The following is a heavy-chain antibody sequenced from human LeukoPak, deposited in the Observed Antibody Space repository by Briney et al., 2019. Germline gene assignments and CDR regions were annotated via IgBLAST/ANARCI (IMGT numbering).Heavy chain of an antibody. V-gene: IGHV1-2*02. CDR3: ARALLGPPDY. CDR1: GYTFTGYY. J-gene: IGHJ4*02. Sequence: ASVKVSCKASGYTFTGYYMHWVRQAPGQGLEWMGWINPNTGGTNYTQKFQGRVTMTRDTSISIVYMELSRLRSDDTAVYYCARALLGPPDYWGQGTLVTVSS. CDR2: INPNTGGT. D-gene: IGHD1-26*01.